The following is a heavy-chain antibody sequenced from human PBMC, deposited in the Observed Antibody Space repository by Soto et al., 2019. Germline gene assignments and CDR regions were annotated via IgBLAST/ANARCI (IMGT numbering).Heavy chain of an antibody. V-gene: IGHV4-59*01. CDR3: ARDRKLVIPGNYYYYGMDV. Sequence: PSETLSLTCSASAGSIRDYFWTWLRQPPGKGLEWIGHISSSGTINYNSSLKSRVTISLDTSRNHFSLKFSSVTTADTAVYFCARDRKLVIPGNYYYYGMDVWGQGTTVTVSS. CDR1: AGSIRDYF. D-gene: IGHD3-9*01. J-gene: IGHJ6*02. CDR2: ISSSGTI.